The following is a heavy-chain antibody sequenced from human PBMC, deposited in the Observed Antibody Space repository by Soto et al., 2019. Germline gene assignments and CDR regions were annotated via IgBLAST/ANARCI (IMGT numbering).Heavy chain of an antibody. CDR3: AKGRDDFGMVDAFGI. V-gene: IGHV3-23*01. CDR1: GFTFSNYA. CDR2: ISGSGVTT. J-gene: IGHJ3*02. D-gene: IGHD3-3*01. Sequence: EMQLLESGGDLVQPGGSLKLSCAASGFTFSNYAMTWVRQAPGKGLEYISAISGSGVTTYYADSMKGRFTVSRDNSNNTLYLQMNSLRAENTAPYYCAKGRDDFGMVDAFGIWGRGRMVTVSP.